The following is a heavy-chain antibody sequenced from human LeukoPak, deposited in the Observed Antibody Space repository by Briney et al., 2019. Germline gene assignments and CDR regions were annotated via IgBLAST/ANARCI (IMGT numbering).Heavy chain of an antibody. CDR1: GYSFTSYW. J-gene: IGHJ5*02. CDR2: IYPGDSDT. CDR3: ARMDIPVGGSPNWFDP. D-gene: IGHD6-19*01. V-gene: IGHV5-51*01. Sequence: GESLKISCEVSGYSFTSYWIGWVRQMPGKGLEWMGIIYPGDSDTTYSPSFQGQVTISADTSISTAYLQWTSLKASDTGMYYCARMDIPVGGSPNWFDPWGQGTLVTVSS.